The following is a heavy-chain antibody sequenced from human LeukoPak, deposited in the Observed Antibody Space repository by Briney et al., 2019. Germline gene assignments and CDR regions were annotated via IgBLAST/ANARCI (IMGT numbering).Heavy chain of an antibody. CDR1: GFTFSYFG. CDR3: ARGGAARPGY. J-gene: IGHJ4*02. D-gene: IGHD6-6*01. V-gene: IGHV3-48*01. CDR2: ISSDSRTV. Sequence: PGGSLRLSCVISGFTFSYFGMNWVRQAPGKGLEWVSYISSDSRTVDYADSVKGRLTISRDNARTSLYLQMNTLRVEDTAVYFCARGGAARPGYWGRGTLVSVSS.